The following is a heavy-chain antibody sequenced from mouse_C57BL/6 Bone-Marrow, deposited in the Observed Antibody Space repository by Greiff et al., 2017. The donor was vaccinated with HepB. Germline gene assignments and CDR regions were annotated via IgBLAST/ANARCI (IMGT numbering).Heavy chain of an antibody. J-gene: IGHJ2*01. D-gene: IGHD1-1*01. CDR1: GYTFTSYW. CDR3: ARFYYYVSSRYFDY. Sequence: VQLQQPGAELVKPGASVKLSCKASGYTFTSYWMQWVKQRPGQGLEWIGEIDPSDSYTNYNQKFKGKATLTVDKSSSTAYMQLSSLTSEDSEVYYCARFYYYVSSRYFDYWGQGTTLTVSS. CDR2: IDPSDSYT. V-gene: IGHV1-50*01.